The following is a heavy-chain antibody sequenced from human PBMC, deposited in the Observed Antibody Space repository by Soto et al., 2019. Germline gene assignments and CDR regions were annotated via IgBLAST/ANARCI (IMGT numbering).Heavy chain of an antibody. CDR3: AASSAIAAASYFKF. CDR1: GDLFNNHA. Sequence: QVQLVQSGAEVKEPGSSVKVSCKASGDLFNNHAFNWVRQAPGQGLEWMGRISPLFSTTNYAQKFQGRVTIGADELTTIVYLEVNNLESDDTAMYYCAASSAIAAASYFKFWGQGTLVTVSP. CDR2: ISPLFSTT. D-gene: IGHD6-25*01. J-gene: IGHJ4*02. V-gene: IGHV1-69*01.